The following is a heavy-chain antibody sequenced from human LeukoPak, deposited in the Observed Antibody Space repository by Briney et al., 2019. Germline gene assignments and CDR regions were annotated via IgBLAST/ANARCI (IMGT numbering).Heavy chain of an antibody. CDR1: GFTFSSYA. Sequence: GGSLRLSCAASGFTFSSYAMSWVRQAPGKGLEWVSAISGSGGSTYYADSVKGRFTISRDNSKDTLYLQMNSLRAEDTAVYYCAKEPRPNIVGATTFDPWGQGTLVTVSS. J-gene: IGHJ5*02. D-gene: IGHD1-26*01. CDR2: ISGSGGST. CDR3: AKEPRPNIVGATTFDP. V-gene: IGHV3-23*01.